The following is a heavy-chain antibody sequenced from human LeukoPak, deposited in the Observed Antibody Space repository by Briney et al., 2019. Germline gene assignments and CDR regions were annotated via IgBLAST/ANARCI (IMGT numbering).Heavy chain of an antibody. CDR1: GYTFTGYY. V-gene: IGHV1-2*02. CDR2: INPNSGGT. D-gene: IGHD2-2*01. CDR3: ARGGVVVVPAARSTNWFDP. J-gene: IGHJ5*02. Sequence: ASVKVSCKASGYTFTGYYIHWVRQAPGQGLEWMGWINPNSGGTNYAQKFQGRVTMTRDTSISTAYMELSRLRSDDTAVYYCARGGVVVVPAARSTNWFDPWGQGTLVTVSS.